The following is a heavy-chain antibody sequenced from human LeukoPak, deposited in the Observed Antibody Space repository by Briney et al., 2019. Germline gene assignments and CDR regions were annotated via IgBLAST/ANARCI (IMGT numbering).Heavy chain of an antibody. J-gene: IGHJ4*02. CDR2: IKQDGSEK. CDR3: ARDRRSVAGLLFDY. Sequence: HAGGSLRLSCAASGFTFSSYWMSWVRQAPGKGLECVANIKQDGSEKYYVDSVKGRFTISRDNAKNSLYLQMNSLRAEDTAVYYCARDRRSVAGLLFDYWGQGTLVTVSS. D-gene: IGHD6-19*01. V-gene: IGHV3-7*01. CDR1: GFTFSSYW.